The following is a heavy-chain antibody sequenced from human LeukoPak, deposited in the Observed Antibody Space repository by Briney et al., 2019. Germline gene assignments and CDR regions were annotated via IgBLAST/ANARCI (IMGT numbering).Heavy chain of an antibody. CDR2: ISSSSSYI. V-gene: IGHV3-21*01. Sequence: GGSLRLSCAASGFTFSSYSMNWVRQAAGKGLEWVSSISSSSSYIYYTDSVKGRFTISRDNAKNSLYLQMNSLRAEDTAVYYCARDPAVGYIYYYYYMDVWGKGTTVTVSS. D-gene: IGHD6-19*01. CDR1: GFTFSSYS. J-gene: IGHJ6*03. CDR3: ARDPAVGYIYYYYYMDV.